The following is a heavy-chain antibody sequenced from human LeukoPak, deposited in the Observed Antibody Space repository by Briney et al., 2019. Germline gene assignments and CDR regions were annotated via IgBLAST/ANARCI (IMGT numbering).Heavy chain of an antibody. V-gene: IGHV1-18*01. Sequence: SWVRQAPXQXXXWMGWITGYNGDTNYAQKFQGRVTMTTEKSTTTAYMELRSLRSDDTAMYYCARTPVGFNTVTPSDVRYWGQGTLVTVSS. D-gene: IGHD4-17*01. CDR2: ITGYNGDT. CDR3: ARTPVGFNTVTPSDVRY. J-gene: IGHJ4*02.